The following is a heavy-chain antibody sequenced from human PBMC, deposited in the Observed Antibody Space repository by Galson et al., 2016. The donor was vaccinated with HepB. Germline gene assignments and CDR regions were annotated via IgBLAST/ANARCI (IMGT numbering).Heavy chain of an antibody. CDR1: GGSVSSATYS. Sequence: SETLSLTCSVSGGSVSSATYSWTWVRQPPGKGLEWIGYIYSSATTNYNPSLKSRVTISADTSKNQFSLKLSSVTAADTAVYYCARRTIRGLDSWGQGTLVTVSS. J-gene: IGHJ4*02. D-gene: IGHD5-12*01. CDR2: IYSSATT. V-gene: IGHV4-61*01. CDR3: ARRTIRGLDS.